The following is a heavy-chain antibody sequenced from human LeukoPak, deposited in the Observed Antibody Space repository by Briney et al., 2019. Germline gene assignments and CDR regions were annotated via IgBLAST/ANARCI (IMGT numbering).Heavy chain of an antibody. D-gene: IGHD3-9*01. CDR1: GGSFSGYY. J-gene: IGHJ4*02. CDR3: ARGPDYDILTGLDY. V-gene: IGHV4-34*01. CDR2: INHSGST. Sequence: KSSETLSLTCAVYGGSFSGYYWSWIRQPPGKGLEWIGEINHSGSTNYNPSLKSRVTISVDTSKNQFSQKLSSVTAADTAVYYCARGPDYDILTGLDYWGQGTLVTVSS.